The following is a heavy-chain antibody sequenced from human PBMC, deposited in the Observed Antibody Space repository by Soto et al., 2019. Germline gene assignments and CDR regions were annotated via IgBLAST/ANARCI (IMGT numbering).Heavy chain of an antibody. CDR2: ISWDGGST. CDR1: GFNFDDYT. CDR3: AKGNCGGDCYPQYFQH. Sequence: GGSLRLSCAASGFNFDDYTMHCVRQAPGKGLEWVSLISWDGGSTYYADSVKGRFTISRDNSKNSLYLQMNSLRTEDTALYYCAKGNCGGDCYPQYFQHWGQGTLVTVSS. V-gene: IGHV3-43*01. J-gene: IGHJ1*01. D-gene: IGHD2-21*02.